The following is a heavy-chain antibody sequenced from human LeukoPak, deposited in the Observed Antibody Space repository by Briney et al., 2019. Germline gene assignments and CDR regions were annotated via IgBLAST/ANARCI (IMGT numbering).Heavy chain of an antibody. CDR2: ISYDGSNK. J-gene: IGHJ6*04. Sequence: PGRSLRLSCAASGFTFSSYAMHWVRQAPGKGLEWVAVISYDGSNKYYADFVKGRFTISRDNSKNTLYLQMNSLRAEDTAVYYCAREVDCSSTSCYWGMDVWGKGTTVTVSS. D-gene: IGHD2-2*01. CDR1: GFTFSSYA. V-gene: IGHV3-30*04. CDR3: AREVDCSSTSCYWGMDV.